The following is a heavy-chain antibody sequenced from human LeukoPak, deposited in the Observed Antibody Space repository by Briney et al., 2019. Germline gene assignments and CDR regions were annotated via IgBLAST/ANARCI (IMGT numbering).Heavy chain of an antibody. CDR3: ARGFDSSGYWPQQADY. CDR1: GFTFSNYE. D-gene: IGHD3-22*01. CDR2: ISNSGSTI. V-gene: IGHV3-48*03. Sequence: AGGSLRLSCAASGFTFSNYEMNWVRQAPGKGLEWVSYISNSGSTIYYADSVKGRFTISRDNAKNSLYLQMNSLRAEDTAVYYCARGFDSSGYWPQQADYWGQGTLVTVSS. J-gene: IGHJ4*02.